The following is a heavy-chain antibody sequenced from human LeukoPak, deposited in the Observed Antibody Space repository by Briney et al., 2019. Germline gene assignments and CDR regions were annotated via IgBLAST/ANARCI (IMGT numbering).Heavy chain of an antibody. CDR1: GFTFSSYA. D-gene: IGHD3-9*01. CDR3: ARDSAITIFFSPLMDV. Sequence: PGRSLRLSCAASGFTFSSYAMHWVRQAPGKGLEWVAVISYDGSNKYCADSVKGRFTISRDNSKNTLSLQMNSLRSEDTAVYYCARDSAITIFFSPLMDVWGQGTTVTVSS. J-gene: IGHJ6*02. CDR2: ISYDGSNK. V-gene: IGHV3-30-3*01.